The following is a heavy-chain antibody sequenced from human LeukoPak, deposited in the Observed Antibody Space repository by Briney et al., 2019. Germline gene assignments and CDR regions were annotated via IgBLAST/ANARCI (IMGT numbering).Heavy chain of an antibody. CDR3: AADHDYSLSYDSYGPLDA. Sequence: ASVKVSCKASGYTFTGYYMHWVRQAPGQGLEWMGWINPNSGGTNYAQKFQGRVTMTRDTSISTAYMELSRLRSDDTAVYYCAADHDYSLSYDSYGPLDAWGQGTLVTVSS. D-gene: IGHD4-11*01. CDR2: INPNSGGT. J-gene: IGHJ5*02. V-gene: IGHV1-2*02. CDR1: GYTFTGYY.